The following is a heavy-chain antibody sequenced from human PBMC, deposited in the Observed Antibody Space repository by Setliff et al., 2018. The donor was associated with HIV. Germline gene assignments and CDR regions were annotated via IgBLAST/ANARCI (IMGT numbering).Heavy chain of an antibody. V-gene: IGHV1-69*02. CDR2: IIPILGIA. J-gene: IGHJ3*02. CDR1: GGTFSSYT. Sequence: SVKVSCKASGGTFSSYTISWVRQAPGQGLEWMGRIIPILGIANYAQKFQGRVTMTEDTSTDTAYMELSSLRSEDTAVYYCANLGAFDIWGQGTMVTVSS. CDR3: ANLGAFDI.